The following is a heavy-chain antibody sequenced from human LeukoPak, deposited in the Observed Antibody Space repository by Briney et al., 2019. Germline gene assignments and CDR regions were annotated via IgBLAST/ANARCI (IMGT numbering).Heavy chain of an antibody. V-gene: IGHV1-2*04. D-gene: IGHD3-10*01. CDR1: GYTFTGNY. Sequence: ASVKVSCKASGYTFTGNYMPWVRQAPGQGLEWMGWINPNSGGTNYAQKFQGWVTMTRDTSISTAYMELSRLRSDDTAVYYCARSTGSGSMGKDYYYYGMDVWGKGTTVTVSS. CDR2: INPNSGGT. CDR3: ARSTGSGSMGKDYYYYGMDV. J-gene: IGHJ6*04.